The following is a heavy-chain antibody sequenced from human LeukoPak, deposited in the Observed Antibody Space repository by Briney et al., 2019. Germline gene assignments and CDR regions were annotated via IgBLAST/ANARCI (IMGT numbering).Heavy chain of an antibody. CDR2: IYPGDSDT. D-gene: IGHD3-22*01. CDR1: GYSFTSYW. CDR3: ARGINGYYDSSGYYYNWFDP. J-gene: IGHJ5*02. Sequence: GESLKISCKGSGYSFTSYWIGWVRQMPGKGLEWMGIIYPGDSDTRYSPSFQGQVTISADKSISTAYLQWSSLKASDTAMYYCARGINGYYDSSGYYYNWFDPWGQGTLVTVSS. V-gene: IGHV5-51*01.